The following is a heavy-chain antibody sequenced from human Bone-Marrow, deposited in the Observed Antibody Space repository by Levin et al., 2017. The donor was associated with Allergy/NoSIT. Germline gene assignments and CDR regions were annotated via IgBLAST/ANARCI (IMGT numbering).Heavy chain of an antibody. J-gene: IGHJ6*02. V-gene: IGHV1-46*01. CDR1: GYTFTNDY. Sequence: AASVKVSCKASGYTFTNDYMHWVRQAPGQGREWMGVIKLSGGSTTYAQKFQGRLTMIRETSTSTVYMELYSLRSEDTAVYYCAREGSTYSGMDVWGQGTTVSVSS. D-gene: IGHD2-21*01. CDR3: AREGSTYSGMDV. CDR2: IKLSGGST.